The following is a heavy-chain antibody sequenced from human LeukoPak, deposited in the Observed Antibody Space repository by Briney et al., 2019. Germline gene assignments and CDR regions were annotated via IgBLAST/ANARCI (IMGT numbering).Heavy chain of an antibody. CDR1: GVSISSSSYY. CDR3: ARQGGKGGSDY. CDR2: IYYSGST. V-gene: IGHV4-39*01. J-gene: IGHJ4*02. D-gene: IGHD2-15*01. Sequence: SETLSLTCTVSGVSISSSSYYWGWIRQPPGKGLEWIGSIYYSGSTYYNPSLKSRVTISVDTSKNQFSLKLSSVTAADTAVYYCARQGGKGGSDYWGQGTLVTVSS.